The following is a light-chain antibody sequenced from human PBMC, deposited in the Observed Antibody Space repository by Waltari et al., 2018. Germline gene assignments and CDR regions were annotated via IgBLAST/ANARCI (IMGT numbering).Light chain of an antibody. CDR2: GVS. CDR3: SSYTSSSTYV. Sequence: QSALTQPASVSGSPGPSITISCPGTSRDVGRYTYASWYQQHPGKAPKLMIYGVSKRPSGVSNRFSGSKSGNTASLTISGLQAEDEADYYCSSYTSSSTYVFGTGTKVTVL. J-gene: IGLJ1*01. V-gene: IGLV2-14*01. CDR1: SRDVGRYTY.